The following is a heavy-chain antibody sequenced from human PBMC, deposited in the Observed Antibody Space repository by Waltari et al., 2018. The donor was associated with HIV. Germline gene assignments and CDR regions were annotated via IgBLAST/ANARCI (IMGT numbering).Heavy chain of an antibody. CDR1: GFTFNPYA. CDR2: ISWDGSNK. CDR3: GREGDYYDSSPFDY. V-gene: IGHV3-30-3*01. Sequence: QVQLVESGGGVVQPGRSLRLSCAASGFTFNPYAMHWVRQAPGKGREWVAVISWDGSNKNYADAVKGRCTISRDNSRNSLYLQMSSLRAEDTAVYYCGREGDYYDSSPFDYWGQGTLVTVSS. D-gene: IGHD3-22*01. J-gene: IGHJ4*02.